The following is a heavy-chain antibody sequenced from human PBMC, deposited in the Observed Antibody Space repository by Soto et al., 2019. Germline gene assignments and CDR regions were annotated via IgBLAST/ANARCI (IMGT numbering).Heavy chain of an antibody. J-gene: IGHJ4*02. CDR1: GFTFSSYG. V-gene: IGHV3-30*18. CDR2: ISCDGSNK. Sequence: QVQLVESGGGVVQPGRSLRLSCAASGFTFSSYGMHWVRQAPGKGLEWVAVISCDGSNKYYADSVKGRFTISRDNSKNTLYLQMNSLRAEDTAVYYCAKGAAYGDYGTLDYWGQGTLVTVSS. CDR3: AKGAAYGDYGTLDY. D-gene: IGHD4-17*01.